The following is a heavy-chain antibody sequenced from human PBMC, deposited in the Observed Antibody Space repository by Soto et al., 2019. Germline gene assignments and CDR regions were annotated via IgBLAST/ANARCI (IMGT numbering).Heavy chain of an antibody. CDR1: GFTFSNSG. CDR2: LSYDGRNT. J-gene: IGHJ1*01. Sequence: QEQLVESGGGVVQPGRSLNLSCATSGFTFSNSGFHWVRQAPGKGLEWVATLSYDGRNTHYAESLKGRFTISRDKAKKMVVLKMDNLRAEDTAVYYCEKIRGSWVFGNLQFWGQGTLVIVST. D-gene: IGHD6-13*01. CDR3: EKIRGSWVFGNLQF. V-gene: IGHV3-30*18.